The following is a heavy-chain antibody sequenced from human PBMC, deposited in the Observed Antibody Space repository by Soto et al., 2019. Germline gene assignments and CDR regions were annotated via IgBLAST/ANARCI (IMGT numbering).Heavy chain of an antibody. CDR1: GFTFSTYA. CDR2: IGEGGFST. Sequence: GESLKISCAASGFTFSTYAMSWVRQAPGKGLEWVSVIGEGGFSTQYAASVKGRFTISRDNSKNVLYLQMNSLRSDDTAVYYCARDSITRVSSDVPGMDVWGQGTTVTVSS. D-gene: IGHD3-16*01. CDR3: ARDSITRVSSDVPGMDV. V-gene: IGHV3-23*01. J-gene: IGHJ6*02.